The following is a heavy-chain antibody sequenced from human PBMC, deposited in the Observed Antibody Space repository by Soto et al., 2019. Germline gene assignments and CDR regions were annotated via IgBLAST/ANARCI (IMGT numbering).Heavy chain of an antibody. CDR1: GYTFTGYY. V-gene: IGHV1-2*04. Sequence: ASVKVSCKASGYTFTGYYMHWVRQAPGQGLEWMGWINPNSGGTNYAQKFQGWVTMTRDTSFSTAYMELGRLRSDDTAVYYCARGAAGYCSGGSCYYYYYMDVWGKGTTVTVSS. J-gene: IGHJ6*03. D-gene: IGHD2-15*01. CDR3: ARGAAGYCSGGSCYYYYYMDV. CDR2: INPNSGGT.